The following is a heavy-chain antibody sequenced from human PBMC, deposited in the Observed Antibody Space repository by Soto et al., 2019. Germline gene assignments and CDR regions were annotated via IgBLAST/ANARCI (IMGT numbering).Heavy chain of an antibody. CDR2: MNPNSGNT. CDR1: GYTFTSYD. V-gene: IGHV1-8*01. Sequence: ASVKVSCKASGYTFTSYDINWVRQATGQGLEWMGWMNPNSGNTGYAQKFQGRVTMTRNTSISTAYMELSSLRSEDTAVYYCAVVVVPAAVRGYYYGMDVWGQGTTVTVSS. CDR3: AVVVVPAAVRGYYYGMDV. J-gene: IGHJ6*02. D-gene: IGHD2-2*02.